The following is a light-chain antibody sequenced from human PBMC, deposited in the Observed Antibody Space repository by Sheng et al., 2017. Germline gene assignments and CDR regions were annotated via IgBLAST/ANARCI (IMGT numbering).Light chain of an antibody. CDR1: NSNIGRNH. J-gene: IGLJ3*02. V-gene: IGLV1-47*01. Sequence: QSVLTQPPSASGTPGQRVTISCSGSNSNIGRNHVYWYQQLPGTAPKVLLYRSNQRPSGVPDRFSGSKSGTSASLAISGLRSEDEAHYYCATWDDSVSGWVFGGGTGADRP. CDR3: ATWDDSVSGWV. CDR2: RSN.